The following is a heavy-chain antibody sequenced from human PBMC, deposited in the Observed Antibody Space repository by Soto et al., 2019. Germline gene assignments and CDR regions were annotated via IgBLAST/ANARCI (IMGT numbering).Heavy chain of an antibody. Sequence: QVQLVESGGGVVQPVRSLRLSCAASGFTFSSYGMHWVRQAPGKGLEWVAVIWYDGSNKYYADSVKGRFTISRDNSKNTLYLQMNSLRAEDTAVYYCARDGDIVVVVAATGHYYGMDVWGQGTTVTVSS. V-gene: IGHV3-33*01. J-gene: IGHJ6*02. D-gene: IGHD2-15*01. CDR2: IWYDGSNK. CDR1: GFTFSSYG. CDR3: ARDGDIVVVVAATGHYYGMDV.